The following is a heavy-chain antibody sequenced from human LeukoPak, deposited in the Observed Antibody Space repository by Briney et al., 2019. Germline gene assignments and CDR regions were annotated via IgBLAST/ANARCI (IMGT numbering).Heavy chain of an antibody. Sequence: GGSLRLSCAASGFTFSIYGMHWVRQAPGKGLEWVSSISSSSSYIYYADSVKGRFTISRDNAKNSLYLQMNSLRAEDTAVYYCAREDRLSGYDIDYWGQGTLVTVSS. CDR1: GFTFSIYG. CDR3: AREDRLSGYDIDY. CDR2: ISSSSSYI. J-gene: IGHJ4*02. D-gene: IGHD5-12*01. V-gene: IGHV3-21*01.